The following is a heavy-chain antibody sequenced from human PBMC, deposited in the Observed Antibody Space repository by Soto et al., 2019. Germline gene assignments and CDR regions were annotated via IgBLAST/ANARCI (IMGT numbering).Heavy chain of an antibody. CDR2: ISGSGGSI. Sequence: EVQLLESGGGLVQPGGSLRLSCAASGFTFSSYAMSWVRQAPGKGLEWVSAISGSGGSIYYADSVKGRVNISRDNSTNELYLQMNSLRVEDTAVYYCAKGHCSGGSCYSQLFDYWGQGTLVTDSS. CDR3: AKGHCSGGSCYSQLFDY. D-gene: IGHD2-15*01. V-gene: IGHV3-23*01. CDR1: GFTFSSYA. J-gene: IGHJ4*02.